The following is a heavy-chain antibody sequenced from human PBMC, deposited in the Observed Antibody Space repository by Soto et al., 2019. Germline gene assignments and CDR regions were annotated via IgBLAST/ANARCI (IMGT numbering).Heavy chain of an antibody. CDR3: ARGSGWLTF. CDR1: GGSISSHY. V-gene: IGHV4-59*11. CDR2: ISYSGTT. Sequence: QVQLQESGPGLVKPSETLSLTCTVSGGSISSHYWSWIRQPPGKGLEWIGYISYSGTTNYNPSLQGRVTISVDTSKSQFSLKLSSVSAADTAVYYCARGSGWLTFWGQGALVAVSS. J-gene: IGHJ4*02. D-gene: IGHD6-19*01.